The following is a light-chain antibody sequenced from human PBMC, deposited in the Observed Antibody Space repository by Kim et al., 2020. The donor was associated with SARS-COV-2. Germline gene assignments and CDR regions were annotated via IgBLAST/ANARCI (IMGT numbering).Light chain of an antibody. J-gene: IGKJ1*01. V-gene: IGKV1-5*03. Sequence: SASVGDRVTITCRASQSIRTWLAWYQQKPGKAPKLLIYKASSVESGVPSRFSGSGYGTEFTLTISSLQPDDFANYYCQQYESYWTFGQGTKVEIK. CDR2: KAS. CDR1: QSIRTW. CDR3: QQYESYWT.